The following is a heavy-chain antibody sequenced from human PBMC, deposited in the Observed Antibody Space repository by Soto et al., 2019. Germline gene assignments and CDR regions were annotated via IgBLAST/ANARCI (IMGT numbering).Heavy chain of an antibody. D-gene: IGHD3-10*01. CDR1: GFVFKDSS. Sequence: EVLLVESGGGLVQPGGSLKLSCEASGFVFKDSSIHWVRQASGKGLEWVGRIRDRAYNYATAYAASVKGRFTISRDDSNNKAYLQMDSLKTEDTAIYYCTSLIIAAQDYWGLGTLVTVSS. CDR2: IRDRAYNYAT. J-gene: IGHJ4*02. V-gene: IGHV3-73*01. CDR3: TSLIIAAQDY.